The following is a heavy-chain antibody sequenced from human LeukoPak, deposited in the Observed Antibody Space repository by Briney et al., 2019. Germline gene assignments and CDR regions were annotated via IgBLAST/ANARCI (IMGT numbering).Heavy chain of an antibody. D-gene: IGHD6-6*01. CDR3: AKATYSTSPGYYFDY. V-gene: IGHV3-9*01. J-gene: IGHJ4*02. CDR2: ISWNSGSI. CDR1: GFSFDDYA. Sequence: PGGSLRLSCAASGFSFDDYAMHWVRQAPGKGLEWVSGISWNSGSIDYADSVKGRITISRDNAKNSLYLQMNSLRAEDTAFYYCAKATYSTSPGYYFDYWGQGTLVTVSS.